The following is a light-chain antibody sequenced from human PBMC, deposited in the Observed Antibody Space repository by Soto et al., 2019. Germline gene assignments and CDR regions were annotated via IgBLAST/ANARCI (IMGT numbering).Light chain of an antibody. CDR3: MQALQTPLT. J-gene: IGKJ1*01. V-gene: IGKV2-28*01. CDR2: LGS. CDR1: QPLLHSNGYNY. Sequence: DIVMTQSPLSLPVTPGEPASISCRSSQPLLHSNGYNYLEWYLQKPGQSPQLLIYLGSHRASGVSHRFSGSGSGREFTLKISRVEADDVGVYYCMQALQTPLTFGQGTRVEIK.